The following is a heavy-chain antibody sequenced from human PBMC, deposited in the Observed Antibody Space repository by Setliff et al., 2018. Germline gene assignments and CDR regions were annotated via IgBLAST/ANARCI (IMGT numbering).Heavy chain of an antibody. Sequence: TLSLTCTVSGDSISSGDDFWSWIRQPPGKGLEWIGSIYYTTNGHYNPSLKSRVTMSVDTSKNQFSLRLTSVTAADTAIYYCARVRNTQNGFFDYWSQGTLVTVSS. CDR1: GDSISSGDDF. J-gene: IGHJ4*02. V-gene: IGHV4-30-4*08. CDR3: ARVRNTQNGFFDY. D-gene: IGHD1-1*01. CDR2: IYYTTNG.